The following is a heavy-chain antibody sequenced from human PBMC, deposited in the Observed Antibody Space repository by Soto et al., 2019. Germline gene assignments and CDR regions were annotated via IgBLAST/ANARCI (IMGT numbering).Heavy chain of an antibody. CDR1: GGSISSGDYY. Sequence: QVQLQESGPGLVKPSQTLSLTCTVSGGSISSGDYYWSWIRQHPGKGLEWIGYISRSGTTYYNPSHTSRLTRSVDTSKNQFSMKLRSVTAADTAVYYCARSVRLGDLALGYWGQGTLVTVSS. CDR2: ISRSGTT. D-gene: IGHD3-16*01. J-gene: IGHJ4*02. V-gene: IGHV4-31*03. CDR3: ARSVRLGDLALGY.